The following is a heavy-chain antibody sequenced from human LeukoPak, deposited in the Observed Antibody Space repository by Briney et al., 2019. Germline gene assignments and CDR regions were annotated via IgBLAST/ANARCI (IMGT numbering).Heavy chain of an antibody. J-gene: IGHJ4*02. V-gene: IGHV3-30*04. CDR3: ALLGADGASSGYYPSYFDY. CDR2: ISYDGSNK. Sequence: GGSLRLSCAASGFTFSSYAMHWVRQAPGKGLEWVAVISYDGSNKYYADSVKGRFTISRDNSKNTLYLQMNSLRAEDTAVYYCALLGADGASSGYYPSYFDYWGQGTLVTVSS. CDR1: GFTFSSYA. D-gene: IGHD3-22*01.